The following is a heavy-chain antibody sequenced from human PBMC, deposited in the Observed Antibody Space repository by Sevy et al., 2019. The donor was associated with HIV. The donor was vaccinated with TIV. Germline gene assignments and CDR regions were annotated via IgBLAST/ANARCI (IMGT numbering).Heavy chain of an antibody. CDR2: INPNSGGT. D-gene: IGHD6-19*01. Sequence: ASVKVSCKASGYTFTGYYMHWVRQAPGQGLEWMGWINPNSGGTNYAQKFQGWVTMTRDTSISTAYMELSRLRSDDTAVYYCARTSSGGYFDAFDIWGQGTMVTVSS. CDR1: GYTFTGYY. CDR3: ARTSSGGYFDAFDI. V-gene: IGHV1-2*04. J-gene: IGHJ3*02.